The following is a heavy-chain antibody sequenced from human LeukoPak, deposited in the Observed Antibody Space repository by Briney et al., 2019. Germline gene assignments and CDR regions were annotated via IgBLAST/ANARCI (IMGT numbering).Heavy chain of an antibody. V-gene: IGHV3-7*01. CDR1: GFTFSGLW. CDR2: INQDERQK. D-gene: IGHD3-10*01. CDR3: ARGHHTRGVYDY. J-gene: IGHJ4*02. Sequence: GGSLRLSCAASGFTFSGLWMKWVRQAPGKGREWGANINQDERQKYYVDSVKGRFTISRDNAKNSLYVQMNSLRAEDTAVYYCARGHHTRGVYDYWGQGTLVTVSS.